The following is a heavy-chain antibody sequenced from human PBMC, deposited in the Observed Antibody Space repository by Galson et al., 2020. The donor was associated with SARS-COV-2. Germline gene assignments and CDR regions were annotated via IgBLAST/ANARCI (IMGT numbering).Heavy chain of an antibody. CDR1: GFTVSNKY. CDR2: IYMDGST. CDR3: VRDDGVSPYDY. J-gene: IGHJ4*02. Sequence: GESLKISCAASGFTVSNKYMSWVRQAPGKGLEWVSVIYMDGSTNYADSVKGRFAISRDESKNTLYLQMNRLRPEDTAVYYCVRDDGVSPYDYWGQGTQVTVSS. V-gene: IGHV3-66*01. D-gene: IGHD3-16*01.